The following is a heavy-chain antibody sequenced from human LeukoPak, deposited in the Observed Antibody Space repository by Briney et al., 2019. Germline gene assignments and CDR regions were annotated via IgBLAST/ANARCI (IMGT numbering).Heavy chain of an antibody. Sequence: HPGGSLRLSCAASGLTFSSYWMSWVRQAPGKGLEWVANIKQDGSEKYYVDSVKGRFTISRDNAKNSLYLQMNSLRAEDTAVYYCARDLNYYDSSGYFDYWGQGTLVTVSS. D-gene: IGHD3-22*01. J-gene: IGHJ4*02. CDR2: IKQDGSEK. V-gene: IGHV3-7*01. CDR3: ARDLNYYDSSGYFDY. CDR1: GLTFSSYW.